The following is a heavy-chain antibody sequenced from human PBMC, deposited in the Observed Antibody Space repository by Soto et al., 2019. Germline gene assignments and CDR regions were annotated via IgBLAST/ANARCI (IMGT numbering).Heavy chain of an antibody. CDR2: ISYDGKQT. V-gene: IGHV3-30*03. D-gene: IGHD3-16*01. CDR3: ARGGWGSNWYFDL. J-gene: IGHJ2*01. CDR1: GVTFKDYG. Sequence: GSLRLSCGAPGVTFKDYGMHWVRQAPGKGLEWVAVISYDGKQTYYADSVKGRFTISKDKSKRTLFLQMNSLRVDDTAVYYCARGGWGSNWYFDLWGRGTLVTAPQ.